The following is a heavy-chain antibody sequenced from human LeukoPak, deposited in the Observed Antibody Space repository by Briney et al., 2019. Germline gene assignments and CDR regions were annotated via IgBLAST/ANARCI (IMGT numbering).Heavy chain of an antibody. Sequence: SETLSLTGTVSGGSISSYYWSWIRQPAGKGLEWIGRIYTSGSTNYNPSLKSRVTMSVDTSKNQFSLKLSSVTAADTAVYYCAITNPYYYDSSGYESSYYGMDVWGQGTTVTVSS. CDR2: IYTSGST. CDR3: AITNPYYYDSSGYESSYYGMDV. J-gene: IGHJ6*02. CDR1: GGSISSYY. V-gene: IGHV4-4*07. D-gene: IGHD3-22*01.